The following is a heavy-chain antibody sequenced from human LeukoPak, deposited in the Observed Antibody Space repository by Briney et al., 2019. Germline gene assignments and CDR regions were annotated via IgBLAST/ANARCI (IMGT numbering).Heavy chain of an antibody. V-gene: IGHV4-59*08. CDR2: IYHTGST. D-gene: IGHD6-13*01. J-gene: IGHJ4*02. CDR3: ARHGIRGAAAGTLSY. CDR1: GGSVSDYY. Sequence: SETLSLTCTISGGSVSDYYWSWIRQSPGKGLEWIGYIYHTGSTSYSPSLKSRVTISVDTSKNQFSLKLSSVTAADTAVYYCARHGIRGAAAGTLSYWGQGTLVTVS.